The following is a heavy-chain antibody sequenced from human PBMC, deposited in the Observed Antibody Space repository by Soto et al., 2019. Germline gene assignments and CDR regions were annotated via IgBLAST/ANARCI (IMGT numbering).Heavy chain of an antibody. CDR3: ARGKQPLFAATFYSHGMDA. CDR1: GYTFIDYV. D-gene: IGHD2-2*01. Sequence: VASVKVSCKASGYTFIDYVVHWVRQAPGQRLEWMGWINTETGNTRYSQKFQGRVTFTRDTSANTAYMEMSSLRSEDTAVYSCARGKQPLFAATFYSHGMDAWGQGTTVTVSS. V-gene: IGHV1-3*04. J-gene: IGHJ6*02. CDR2: INTETGNT.